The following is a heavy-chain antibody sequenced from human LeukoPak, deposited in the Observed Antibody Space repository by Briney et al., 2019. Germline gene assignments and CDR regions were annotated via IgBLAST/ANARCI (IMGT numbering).Heavy chain of an antibody. Sequence: SETLSLTCTVSGGSISSSSYYWGWIRQPPGKGLEWIGSIYYSGSTYYNPSLKSRVTISVDTSKNQFSLKLSSVTAADTAVYYCAVSGCSGGSCYSSPPPWGQGTLVTISS. CDR3: AVSGCSGGSCYSSPPP. D-gene: IGHD2-15*01. V-gene: IGHV4-39*01. CDR2: IYYSGST. J-gene: IGHJ4*02. CDR1: GGSISSSSYY.